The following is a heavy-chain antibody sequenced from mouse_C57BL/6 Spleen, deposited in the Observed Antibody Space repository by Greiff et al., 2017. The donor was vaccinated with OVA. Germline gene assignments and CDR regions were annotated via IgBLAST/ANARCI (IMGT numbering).Heavy chain of an antibody. J-gene: IGHJ3*01. D-gene: IGHD1-1*01. V-gene: IGHV1-26*01. CDR1: GYTFTDYY. CDR2: INPNNGGT. Sequence: EVQLQQSGPELVKPGASVKISCKASGYTFTDYYMNWVKQSHGKSLEWIGDINPNNGGTSYNQKFKGKATLTVDKSSSTAYMELRSLTSEDSATYYCALYYYGSSLAWFAYWGQGTLVTVSA. CDR3: ALYYYGSSLAWFAY.